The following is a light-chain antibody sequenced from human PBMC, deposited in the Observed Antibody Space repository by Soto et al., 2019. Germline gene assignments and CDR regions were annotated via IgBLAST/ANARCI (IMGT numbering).Light chain of an antibody. CDR1: SSDVGGYNY. CDR3: SSYTSSSTRV. V-gene: IGLV2-14*01. J-gene: IGLJ2*01. Sequence: SALTQPASVSGSPGQSITISCTGTSSDVGGYNYVSWYQQHPGKAPKLMIYDVSNRPSGVSNRFSGSKSGNTASLTISGLQAEDEADYYCSSYTSSSTRVFGGGTQLPS. CDR2: DVS.